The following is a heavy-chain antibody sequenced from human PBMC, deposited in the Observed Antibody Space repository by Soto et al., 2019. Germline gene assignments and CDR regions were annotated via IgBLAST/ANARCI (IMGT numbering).Heavy chain of an antibody. J-gene: IGHJ6*02. V-gene: IGHV1-2*04. CDR1: GYTFTGYY. CDR2: INPNSGGT. CDR3: ARYSSSSGNGMDV. D-gene: IGHD6-6*01. Sequence: SVKVSCKASGYTFTGYYMHWVRQAPGQGLEWMGWINPNSGGTNYAQKFQGWVTMTRDTSISTAYMELSRLRSDDTAVYYCARYSSSSGNGMDVWGQGTTVTVYS.